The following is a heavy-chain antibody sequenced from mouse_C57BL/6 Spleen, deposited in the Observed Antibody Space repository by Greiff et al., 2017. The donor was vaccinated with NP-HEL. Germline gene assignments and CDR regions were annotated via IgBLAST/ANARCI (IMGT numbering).Heavy chain of an antibody. J-gene: IGHJ1*03. CDR1: GFTFSSYT. D-gene: IGHD1-3*01. Sequence: EVQLVESGGGLVKPGGSLKLSCAASGFTFSSYTMSWVRQTPEKRLEWVATISGGGGNTYYPDSVKGRFTISRDNANSTLYLQMSILRSADTALYYCARQEVYYCYFDVWGTGTTVTVSS. CDR3: ARQEVYYCYFDV. CDR2: ISGGGGNT. V-gene: IGHV5-9*01.